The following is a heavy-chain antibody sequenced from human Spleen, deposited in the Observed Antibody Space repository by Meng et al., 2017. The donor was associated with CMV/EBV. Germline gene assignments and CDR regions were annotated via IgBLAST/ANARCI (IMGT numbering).Heavy chain of an antibody. V-gene: IGHV4-30-4*08. CDR2: IYYRGST. CDR1: GGSISSGDYY. J-gene: IGHJ4*02. Sequence: LLEAGPEPLKPSQTLSLTCTVSGGSISSGDYYWSWIRQPPGKGLEWIGHIYYRGSTYYNPSLKSRLTISVDTSKNQFSLELSSVTAADTAVYYCARVFGRDYPDSWGRGTLVTVSS. CDR3: ARVFGRDYPDS. D-gene: IGHD3-16*01.